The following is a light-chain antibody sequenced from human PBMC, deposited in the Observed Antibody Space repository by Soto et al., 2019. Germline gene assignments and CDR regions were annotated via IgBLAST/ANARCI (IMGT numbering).Light chain of an antibody. CDR3: QHFGSSRGT. CDR2: GAS. J-gene: IGKJ1*01. V-gene: IGKV3-20*01. CDR1: QSISSN. Sequence: TQSPDTLSVSPGESAPLSCRASQSISSNLAWYLQKVGQAPRLLIYGASSRATGIPDRFSGSGSGTDFTLTISRLEPEDFAVYYCQHFGSSRGTFGQGTKVDIK.